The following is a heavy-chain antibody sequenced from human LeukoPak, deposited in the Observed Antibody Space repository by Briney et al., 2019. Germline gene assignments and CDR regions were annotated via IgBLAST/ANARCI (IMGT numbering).Heavy chain of an antibody. Sequence: GGSLRLSCAASGFTFDDYAMHWVRQAPGKGLEWVSGISWNSGSIGYADSVKGRFTISRDNAKNSLYLQMKSLRAEDTAVYYCARATYCSSTSCYKGNAFDIWGQGTMVTVSS. J-gene: IGHJ3*02. V-gene: IGHV3-9*01. CDR2: ISWNSGSI. CDR3: ARATYCSSTSCYKGNAFDI. D-gene: IGHD2-2*02. CDR1: GFTFDDYA.